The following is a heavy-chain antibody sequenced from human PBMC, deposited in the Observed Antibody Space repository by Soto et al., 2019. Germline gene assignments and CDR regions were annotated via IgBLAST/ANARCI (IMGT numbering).Heavy chain of an antibody. CDR1: GGTFSSYA. V-gene: IGHV1-69*12. CDR2: IIPIFGTA. J-gene: IGHJ6*02. Sequence: QVQLVQSGAEVKKPGSSVKVSCKASGGTFSSYAISWVRQAPGQGLEWMGGIIPIFGTANYAQKFQGRVTXXAXESTSTAYMELSSLRSEDTAVYYCASPGGYSSSSNYYYGMDVWGQGTTVTVSS. D-gene: IGHD6-6*01. CDR3: ASPGGYSSSSNYYYGMDV.